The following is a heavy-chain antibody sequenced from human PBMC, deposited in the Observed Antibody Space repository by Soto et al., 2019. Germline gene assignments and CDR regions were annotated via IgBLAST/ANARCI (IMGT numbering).Heavy chain of an antibody. V-gene: IGHV3-7*01. CDR1: GFTFTNHW. Sequence: SGGSLRLSCAASGFTFTNHWMSWVRQAPGKGLEWVANIKQDGSEKYYVDSVEGRFTLSRDNAKNSLYLQMSSLRAEDTAVYFCARVTYSYGWIFDYWGQGTLVTVSS. D-gene: IGHD6-19*01. CDR2: IKQDGSEK. J-gene: IGHJ4*01. CDR3: ARVTYSYGWIFDY.